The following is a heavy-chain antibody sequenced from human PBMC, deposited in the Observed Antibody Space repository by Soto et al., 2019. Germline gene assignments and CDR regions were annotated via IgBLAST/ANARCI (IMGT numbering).Heavy chain of an antibody. Sequence: SETLSLTCTVSGGSISSSSYYWGWIRQPPGKGLEWIGSIYYSGSTYYNPSLKSRVTISVDTSKNQFSLKLSSVTAADTAVYYCARPGEGYGDYEGYFQHWGQGTLVTVSS. D-gene: IGHD4-17*01. V-gene: IGHV4-39*01. CDR3: ARPGEGYGDYEGYFQH. CDR2: IYYSGST. CDR1: GGSISSSSYY. J-gene: IGHJ1*01.